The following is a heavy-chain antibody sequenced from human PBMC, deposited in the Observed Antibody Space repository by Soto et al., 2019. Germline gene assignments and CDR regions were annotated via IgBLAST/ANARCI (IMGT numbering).Heavy chain of an antibody. Sequence: PSETLGLTCAVSRYSISSGYSWGLIRQPPGKALEWIGSIYHSGSTYYNPSLKSRVTISVDTSKNQFSLKLSSVTAADTAVYYCARTFPILYFMDVWGQGTTVT. V-gene: IGHV4-38-2*01. J-gene: IGHJ6*02. D-gene: IGHD2-15*01. CDR1: RYSISSGYS. CDR2: IYHSGST. CDR3: ARTFPILYFMDV.